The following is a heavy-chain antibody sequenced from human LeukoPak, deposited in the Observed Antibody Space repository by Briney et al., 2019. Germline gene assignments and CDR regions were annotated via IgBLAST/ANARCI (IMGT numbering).Heavy chain of an antibody. CDR3: ARRRDSSSWYWFDP. V-gene: IGHV1-18*01. CDR1: GYTLTSYG. Sequence: ASVKVSCKASGYTLTSYGISWVRQAPGQGLEWMGWISAYNGNTNYVQKLQGRVTMTTDTSTSTAYMELRSLRSDDTAVYYCARRRDSSSWYWFDPWGQGTLVTVSS. J-gene: IGHJ5*02. D-gene: IGHD6-13*01. CDR2: ISAYNGNT.